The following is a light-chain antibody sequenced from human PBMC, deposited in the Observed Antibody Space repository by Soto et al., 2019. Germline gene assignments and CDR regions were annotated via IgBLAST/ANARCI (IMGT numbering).Light chain of an antibody. J-gene: IGLJ1*01. CDR2: EVS. V-gene: IGLV2-14*01. Sequence: QSVLTQPASVSGSPGQSITISCTGTSSDVGGYKYVSWYQQVPGKAPKVMIYEVSSRPSGVSNRFSGSKSGNTASLTISGLQAEDESDYFCSSYTSSNTLVFGTGTKVTVL. CDR3: SSYTSSNTLV. CDR1: SSDVGGYKY.